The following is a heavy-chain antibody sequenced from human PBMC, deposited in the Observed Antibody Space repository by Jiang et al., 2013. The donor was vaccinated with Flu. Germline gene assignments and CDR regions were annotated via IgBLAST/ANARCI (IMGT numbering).Heavy chain of an antibody. CDR2: IYPGDSDT. CDR3: ARIMTYYDILTGYHRNKYYFDY. V-gene: IGHV5-51*01. CDR1: GYSFTSYW. Sequence: PGESLKISCKGSGYSFTSYWIGWVRQMPGKGLEWMGIIYPGDSDTRYSPSFQGQVTISADKSISTAYLQWSSLKASDTAMYYCARIMTYYDILTGYHRNKYYFDYWGQGTLVTVSS. J-gene: IGHJ4*02. D-gene: IGHD3-9*01.